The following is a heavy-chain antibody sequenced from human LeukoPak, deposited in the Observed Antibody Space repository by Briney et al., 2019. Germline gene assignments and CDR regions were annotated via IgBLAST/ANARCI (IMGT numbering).Heavy chain of an antibody. J-gene: IGHJ4*02. CDR2: ISAYNGNT. CDR1: GYTFTNYA. Sequence: ASVKVSCKASGYTFTNYAISWVRQAPGQGLEWMGWISAYNGNTNYAQKLQGRITMTTDTSTSTAYMELRNLRSDDTAVYYCARVRFLEWLLPDGDWGQGTLVTVSS. V-gene: IGHV1-18*01. CDR3: ARVRFLEWLLPDGD. D-gene: IGHD3-3*01.